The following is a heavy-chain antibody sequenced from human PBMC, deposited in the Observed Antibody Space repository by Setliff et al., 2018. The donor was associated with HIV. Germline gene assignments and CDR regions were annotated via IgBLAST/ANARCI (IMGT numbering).Heavy chain of an antibody. D-gene: IGHD6-13*01. V-gene: IGHV4-4*07. Sequence: KPSETLSLTCTVSGGSISSYYWSWIRQPAGKRLEFIGRISAAGTINYNPSLRSRVTLSVDTSENQFSLTVNSVTAADTAMYFCARDEGRATGSWWDQSASWYLDYWGHGILVTSPQ. CDR2: ISAAGTI. J-gene: IGHJ4*01. CDR1: GGSISSYY. CDR3: ARDEGRATGSWWDQSASWYLDY.